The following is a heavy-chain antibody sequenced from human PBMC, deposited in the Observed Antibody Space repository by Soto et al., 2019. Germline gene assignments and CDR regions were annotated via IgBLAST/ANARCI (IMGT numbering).Heavy chain of an antibody. D-gene: IGHD2-2*01. CDR3: AKDRSSTSCYAFDY. V-gene: IGHV3-23*01. CDR1: AFSFRNYA. CDR2: ISGSGGTT. J-gene: IGHJ4*02. Sequence: EVQLLESGGGLVQPGGSLRLSCAASAFSFRNYAMSWARQAPTKGMEWVSAISGSGGTTHYADSVKGRFTISRDNSKNTLYLQMNSLRVEDTSIYYCAKDRSSTSCYAFDYWGQGSLVTVSS.